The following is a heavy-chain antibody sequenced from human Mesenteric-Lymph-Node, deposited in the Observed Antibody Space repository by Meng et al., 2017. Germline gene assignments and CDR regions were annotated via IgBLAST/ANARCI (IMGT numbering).Heavy chain of an antibody. D-gene: IGHD4-23*01. CDR1: GGSFSGYY. J-gene: IGHJ6*02. CDR2: IFYNGNT. Sequence: SETLSLTCAVYGGSFSGYYWSWIRQPPGKGLEWIGYIFYNGNTKCNYNPSLKSRVTISVDTSKNQFSLKLSSVTAADTAVYYCARRTPGYYYYYGMDVWGQGTTVTVSS. CDR3: ARRTPGYYYYYGMDV. V-gene: IGHV4-34*12.